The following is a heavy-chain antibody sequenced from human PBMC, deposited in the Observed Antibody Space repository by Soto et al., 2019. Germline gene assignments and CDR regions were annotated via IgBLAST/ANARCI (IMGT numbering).Heavy chain of an antibody. V-gene: IGHV3-48*04. CDR1: GFTFSSYS. CDR2: ISSSSTI. J-gene: IGHJ3*02. CDR3: ARRPLHGGNSDDAFDI. Sequence: GGSLRLSCAASGFTFSSYSMNWVRQAPGKGLEWVSYISSSSTIYYADSVKGRFTISRDNAKNSLYLQMNSLRAEDTAVYYCARRPLHGGNSDDAFDIWGQGTMVTVSS. D-gene: IGHD2-21*02.